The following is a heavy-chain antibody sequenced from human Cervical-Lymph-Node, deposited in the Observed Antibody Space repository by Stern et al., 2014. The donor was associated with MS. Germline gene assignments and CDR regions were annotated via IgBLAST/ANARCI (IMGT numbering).Heavy chain of an antibody. D-gene: IGHD2-15*01. CDR1: EHSLIVLA. V-gene: IGHV1-24*01. CDR3: ATLPEVVVLNGGYHFDY. Sequence: VELLQFGAELKQPGASVEVSCKVSEHSLIVLAINWVRQTPGKGLEWMGGFDHERGDTIYARKYQSRVTMTEDRSTDTAYLELASLRSEDTAVYYCATLPEVVVLNGGYHFDYWGQGTLVTVSS. CDR2: FDHERGDT. J-gene: IGHJ4*02.